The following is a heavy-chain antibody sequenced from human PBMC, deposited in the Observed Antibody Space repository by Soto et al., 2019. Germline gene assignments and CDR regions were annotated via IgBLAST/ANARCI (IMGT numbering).Heavy chain of an antibody. J-gene: IGHJ5*02. Sequence: QVQLVQSGAEVKKPGASVKVSCKASGYTFTSYGISWVRQAPGQGLEWMGWISAYNGNTNYEQKLQGRVTMTTDTSTSTADMELRSLSSDDTAVYYCASVSLRFGEFQGGWFDPWGQGTLVTVSS. CDR1: GYTFTSYG. CDR2: ISAYNGNT. CDR3: ASVSLRFGEFQGGWFDP. D-gene: IGHD3-10*01. V-gene: IGHV1-18*01.